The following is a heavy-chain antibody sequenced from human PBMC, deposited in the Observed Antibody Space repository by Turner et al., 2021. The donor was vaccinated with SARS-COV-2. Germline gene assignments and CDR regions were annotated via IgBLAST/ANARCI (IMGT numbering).Heavy chain of an antibody. V-gene: IGHV3-23*01. CDR2: ISGSGGTT. J-gene: IGHJ4*02. CDR1: GFTFSSYA. CDR3: AKADRVMIVVVITLFDY. Sequence: EVQLLESGGGLVQPGGSLRLSCAAPGFTFSSYAMSWVRHAPGKGLGWVSAISGSGGTTYYADSVKCRFTISRDNSKNTLFLQMNSLRAEDTAVYYCAKADRVMIVVVITLFDYWGQGTLVTVSS. D-gene: IGHD3-22*01.